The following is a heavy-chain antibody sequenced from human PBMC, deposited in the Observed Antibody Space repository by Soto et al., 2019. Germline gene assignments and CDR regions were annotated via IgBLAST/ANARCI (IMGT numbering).Heavy chain of an antibody. V-gene: IGHV3-7*01. CDR3: ARVQHFDY. CDR1: GFTWSSYW. Sequence: EVQLVEPGGGLVQPGGSLRLSCAASGFTWSSYWMSGIRHAPGKGLEWVANIKEDGSEEYYVDSVKGRFTISRDNAKNSLYLQMNSLRAEDTAVYYCARVQHFDYWGQGTLVTVSS. CDR2: IKEDGSEE. J-gene: IGHJ4*02.